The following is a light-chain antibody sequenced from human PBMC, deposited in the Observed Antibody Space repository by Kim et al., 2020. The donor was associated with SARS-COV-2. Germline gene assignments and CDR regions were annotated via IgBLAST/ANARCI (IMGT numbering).Light chain of an antibody. V-gene: IGKV3-15*01. CDR1: QSVRSN. Sequence: VSPGERVTLSCRASQSVRSNLAWYQQKPGQAPRLLIYGASTRAIGIPARFSGSGSGTEFTLSISSLQSEDSAVYYCQQYNNWPPYTFGQGTKLEIK. CDR2: GAS. CDR3: QQYNNWPPYT. J-gene: IGKJ2*01.